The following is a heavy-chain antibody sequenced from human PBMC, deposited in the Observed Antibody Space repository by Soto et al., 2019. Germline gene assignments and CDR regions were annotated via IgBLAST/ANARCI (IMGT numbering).Heavy chain of an antibody. CDR2: IIPIFGTA. CDR1: GGTFSSYA. D-gene: IGHD3-22*01. CDR3: ARGIYDSSGYNYGRFRY. J-gene: IGHJ4*02. Sequence: QVQLVQSGAEVKKPGSSVKVSCKASGGTFSSYAISWVRQAPGQGLEWMGGIIPIFGTANYAQKFQGRVTIDADESKSTAYMELSSLRSEGTAVYCCARGIYDSSGYNYGRFRYLGQGTLVTVSS. V-gene: IGHV1-69*01.